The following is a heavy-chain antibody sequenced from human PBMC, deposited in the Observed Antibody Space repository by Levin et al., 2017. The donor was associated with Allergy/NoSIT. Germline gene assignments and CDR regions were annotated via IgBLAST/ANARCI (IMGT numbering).Heavy chain of an antibody. Sequence: GESLKISCAASGFTFSSYGMHWVRQAPGKGLEWVAVISYDGSNKYYADSVKGRFTISRDNSKNTLYLQMNSLRAEDTAVYYCAKDFYWGVTVTPVDYWGQGTLVTVSS. CDR1: GFTFSSYG. V-gene: IGHV3-30*18. D-gene: IGHD4-17*01. CDR2: ISYDGSNK. J-gene: IGHJ4*02. CDR3: AKDFYWGVTVTPVDY.